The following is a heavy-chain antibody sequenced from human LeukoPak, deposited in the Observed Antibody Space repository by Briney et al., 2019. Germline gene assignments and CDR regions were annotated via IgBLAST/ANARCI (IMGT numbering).Heavy chain of an antibody. CDR2: IRHDGNSK. Sequence: GGSLRLSCAASGFIFNTYDMYWVRQAPGKGLEWVTFIRHDGNSKRYADSVKGRFTISRDISKNTVYLQMNSLRHEDTAMYYCAKGRGYYLDYWGQGTLVTVSS. CDR3: AKGRGYYLDY. CDR1: GFIFNTYD. D-gene: IGHD3-22*01. J-gene: IGHJ4*02. V-gene: IGHV3-30*02.